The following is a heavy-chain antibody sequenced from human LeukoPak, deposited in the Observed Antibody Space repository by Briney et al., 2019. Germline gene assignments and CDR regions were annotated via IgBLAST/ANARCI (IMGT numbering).Heavy chain of an antibody. CDR3: AIHSSSWDYYFDY. Sequence: SVKVSCRASGGTFSSYAISWVRQAPGQGLEWMGRIIPIFGTANYAQKFQGRVTITTDESTSTAYMELSSLRSEDTAVYYCAIHSSSWDYYFDYWGQGTLVTVSS. CDR1: GGTFSSYA. V-gene: IGHV1-69*05. D-gene: IGHD6-13*01. J-gene: IGHJ4*02. CDR2: IIPIFGTA.